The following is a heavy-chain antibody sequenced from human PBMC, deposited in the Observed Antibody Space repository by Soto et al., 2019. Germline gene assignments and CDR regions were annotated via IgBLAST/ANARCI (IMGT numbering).Heavy chain of an antibody. Sequence: SETLSLTCTVSGGPISSSSYYWGWIRQPPGKGLEWIGSIYYSGSTYYNPSLKSRVTISVDTSKNQFSLKLSSVTAADTAVYYCARRESGSYLPEGYYYYGMDVWGQGTTVTVSS. CDR3: ARRESGSYLPEGYYYYGMDV. V-gene: IGHV4-39*01. D-gene: IGHD1-26*01. CDR1: GGPISSSSYY. CDR2: IYYSGST. J-gene: IGHJ6*02.